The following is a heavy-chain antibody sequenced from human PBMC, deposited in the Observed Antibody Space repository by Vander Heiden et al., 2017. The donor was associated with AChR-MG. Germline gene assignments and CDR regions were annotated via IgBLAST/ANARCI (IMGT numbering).Heavy chain of an antibody. D-gene: IGHD3-9*01. CDR2: IKQDGSEK. Sequence: EVQLVESGGGLVQPGGSLRLSCAASGFTFSSDWMSWVRQAPGKGLEWVANIKQDGSEKYYVDSVKGRFTISRDNAKNSLYLQMNSLRAEDTAVYYCARWTGIDWLSFYYYYYYMDVWGKGTTVTVSS. CDR3: ARWTGIDWLSFYYYYYYMDV. V-gene: IGHV3-7*01. J-gene: IGHJ6*03. CDR1: GFTFSSDW.